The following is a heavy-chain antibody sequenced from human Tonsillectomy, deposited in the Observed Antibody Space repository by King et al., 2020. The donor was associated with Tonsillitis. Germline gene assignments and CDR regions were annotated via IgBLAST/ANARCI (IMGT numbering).Heavy chain of an antibody. Sequence: VQLMESGGGLVKPGGSLRLSCAASGFTFSNAWMSWVRQAPGKGLEWVGRIKSKPDGGTTDYAAPVKGSFTISRDESKNTLYLQMNSLKTEDTAVYYCTSSTPMLTCYYGMDVWGQGTTVTVSS. CDR3: TSSTPMLTCYYGMDV. CDR1: GFTFSNAW. J-gene: IGHJ6*02. CDR2: IKSKPDGGTT. D-gene: IGHD5-18*01. V-gene: IGHV3-15*01.